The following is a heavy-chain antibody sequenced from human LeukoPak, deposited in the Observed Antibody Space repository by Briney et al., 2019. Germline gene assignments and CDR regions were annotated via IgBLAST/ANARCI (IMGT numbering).Heavy chain of an antibody. CDR3: ARDGTLDSSGWVSAPPFDY. D-gene: IGHD6-19*01. J-gene: IGHJ4*02. V-gene: IGHV3-30*04. CDR2: ISYDGGNK. Sequence: PGGSLRLSCAASGFTFSYYAMHWVRQAPGKGLEWVAVISYDGGNKYYTDSVKGRFTISRDNSKNTLYLQMDSLRPEDTAMYYCARDGTLDSSGWVSAPPFDYWGQGTLVTVSS. CDR1: GFTFSYYA.